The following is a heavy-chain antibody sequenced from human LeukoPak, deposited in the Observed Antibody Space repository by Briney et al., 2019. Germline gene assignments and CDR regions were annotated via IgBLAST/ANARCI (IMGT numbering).Heavy chain of an antibody. CDR2: MNPNSGNT. D-gene: IGHD3-9*01. CDR1: GYTFTSYD. J-gene: IGHJ6*02. Sequence: ASVKVSCKASGYTFTSYDINWVRQATGQGLEWMGWMNPNSGNTGYAQKFQGGVTMTRNTSISTAYMELSSLRSEDTAVYYCARVHYDILTQLYGMDVWGQGTTVTASS. V-gene: IGHV1-8*01. CDR3: ARVHYDILTQLYGMDV.